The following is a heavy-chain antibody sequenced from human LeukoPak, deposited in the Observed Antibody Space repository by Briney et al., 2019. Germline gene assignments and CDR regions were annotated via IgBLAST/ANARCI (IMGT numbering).Heavy chain of an antibody. J-gene: IGHJ6*03. Sequence: GGSLRLSGAASGFTFSGSAMHWVRQASGKGLEWVGRIRSKANSYATAYAASVKGRFTISRDDSKNTAYLQMNSLKTEDTAVYYCTRQGSSGGFPFYYYYYMDVWGKGTTVTVSS. D-gene: IGHD2-15*01. CDR1: GFTFSGSA. V-gene: IGHV3-73*01. CDR2: IRSKANSYAT. CDR3: TRQGSSGGFPFYYYYYMDV.